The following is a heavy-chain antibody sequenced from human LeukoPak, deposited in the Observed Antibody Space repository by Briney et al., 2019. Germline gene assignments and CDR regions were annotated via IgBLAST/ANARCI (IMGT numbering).Heavy chain of an antibody. D-gene: IGHD2-2*01. CDR2: IYYSGST. J-gene: IGHJ4*02. CDR3: ARHGVLVPAYIDY. Sequence: SETLSLTCTVSGGSISSSSYYWGWIRQPPGKVLEWIGSIYYSGSTYYNPSLKSRVTISVDTSKNQFSLKLSSVTAADTAVYYCARHGVLVPAYIDYWGQGTLVTVSS. CDR1: GGSISSSSYY. V-gene: IGHV4-39*01.